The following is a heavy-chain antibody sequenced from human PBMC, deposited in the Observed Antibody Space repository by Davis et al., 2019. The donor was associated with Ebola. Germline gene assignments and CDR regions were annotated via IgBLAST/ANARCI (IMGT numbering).Heavy chain of an antibody. CDR1: GDSIVSGIYY. D-gene: IGHD3-16*01. V-gene: IGHV4-39*01. J-gene: IGHJ6*01. CDR2: VFHSCNT. CDR3: ARHVAIMTPENGYFDV. Sequence: SETLSLTCSVSGDSIVSGIYYWAWLRQPPGKGLEWIATVFHSCNTYFSPSLKSRVSLSADSSANKFFLKLTSLTASDTAVYYCARHVAIMTPENGYFDVWGQGFPVSVSS.